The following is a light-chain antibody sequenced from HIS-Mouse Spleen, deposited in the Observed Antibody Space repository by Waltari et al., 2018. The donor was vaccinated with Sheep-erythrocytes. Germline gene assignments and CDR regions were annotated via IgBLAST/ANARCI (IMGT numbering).Light chain of an antibody. Sequence: SYDLTQPPSVSVSPGQPARITCAGDALPKQYAYWYQQKPGHAPVLVIYKDSERPSGMHERISGSSAGTTVTLTISGVQAEDEADYYCQSSDSSVVFGGETKLTVL. CDR1: ALPKQY. CDR2: KDS. CDR3: QSSDSSVV. J-gene: IGLJ2*01. V-gene: IGLV3-25*03.